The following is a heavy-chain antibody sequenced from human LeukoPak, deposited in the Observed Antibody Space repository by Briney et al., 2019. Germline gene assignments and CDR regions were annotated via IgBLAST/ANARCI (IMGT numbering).Heavy chain of an antibody. V-gene: IGHV1-69*05. CDR3: ARSSHKYSSFDY. Sequence: SVKVCCKASGGTFISYAISWVRQAPGQGMEWMGRIITIFGTANYEQKFQGRGTITTDESTSTAYMELSSLRSEDTAVYYCARSSHKYSSFDYWGQGTLVTVSS. CDR1: GGTFISYA. J-gene: IGHJ4*02. D-gene: IGHD5-18*01. CDR2: IITIFGTA.